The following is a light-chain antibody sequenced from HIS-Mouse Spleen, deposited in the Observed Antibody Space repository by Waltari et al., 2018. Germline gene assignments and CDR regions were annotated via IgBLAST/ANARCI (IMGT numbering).Light chain of an antibody. Sequence: SYELTQPPSVSVSPGQTARITVPGDALPKKYAFWYQQKSGQAPVLVIYEDSKRPSGIPERFSGSSSGTMATLTISGAQVEDEADYYCYSTDSSGNHRVFGGGTKLTVL. V-gene: IGLV3-10*01. J-gene: IGLJ2*01. CDR3: YSTDSSGNHRV. CDR1: ALPKKY. CDR2: EDS.